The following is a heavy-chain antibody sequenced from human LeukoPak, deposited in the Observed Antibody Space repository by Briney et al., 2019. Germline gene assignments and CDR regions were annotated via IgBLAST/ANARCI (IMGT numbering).Heavy chain of an antibody. J-gene: IGHJ3*02. V-gene: IGHV1-18*01. Sequence: ASVTVSCKASGYTFTSYGISWVRQAPGQGLELMGWISAYNGNTNYAQKLQGRVTMTTDTSTSTAYMELRSLRSDDTAVYYCAGSTSAAGYSDDAFDIWGQGTMVTVSS. D-gene: IGHD6-13*01. CDR1: GYTFTSYG. CDR2: ISAYNGNT. CDR3: AGSTSAAGYSDDAFDI.